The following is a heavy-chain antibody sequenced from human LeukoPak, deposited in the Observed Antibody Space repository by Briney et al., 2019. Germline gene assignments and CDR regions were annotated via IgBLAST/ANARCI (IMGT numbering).Heavy chain of an antibody. V-gene: IGHV1-2*02. D-gene: IGHD3-22*01. Sequence: ASVKVSRKPSGYTLTGYFMHWVRQAAGQGVAWMGWINPNRGGTNSAQKVQGRVTITRDTSISTANTELSRLRSDDTAVYYCTVNYYDSSGYYPYIDYWGQGTLVTVSS. CDR2: INPNRGGT. CDR1: GYTLTGYF. J-gene: IGHJ4*02. CDR3: TVNYYDSSGYYPYIDY.